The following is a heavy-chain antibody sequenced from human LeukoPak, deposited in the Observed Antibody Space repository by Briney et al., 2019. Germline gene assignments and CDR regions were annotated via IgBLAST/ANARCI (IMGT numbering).Heavy chain of an antibody. J-gene: IGHJ4*02. CDR3: ARWGSGWSGKYFDY. CDR1: GGSISSYY. CDR2: IYYSGST. D-gene: IGHD6-19*01. Sequence: NPSETLSLTCTVSGGSISSYYWSWIRQPPGKGLEWIGYIYYSGSTNYNPSLKSRVTISVDTSKNQFSLKLSSVTAADTAVYYCARWGSGWSGKYFDYWGQGTLVTVSS. V-gene: IGHV4-59*01.